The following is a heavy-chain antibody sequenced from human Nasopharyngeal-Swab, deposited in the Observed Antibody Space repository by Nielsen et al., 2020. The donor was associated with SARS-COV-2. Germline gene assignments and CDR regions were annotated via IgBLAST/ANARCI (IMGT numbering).Heavy chain of an antibody. CDR3: AKAYYDFWSGYYPLGY. J-gene: IGHJ4*02. V-gene: IGHV3-23*01. CDR2: ISGSGGST. Sequence: WIRQPPGKGLEWVSAISGSGGSTYYADSVKGRFTISRDNSKNTLYLQMNSLRAEDTAVYYCAKAYYDFWSGYYPLGYWGQGTLVTSPQ. D-gene: IGHD3-3*01.